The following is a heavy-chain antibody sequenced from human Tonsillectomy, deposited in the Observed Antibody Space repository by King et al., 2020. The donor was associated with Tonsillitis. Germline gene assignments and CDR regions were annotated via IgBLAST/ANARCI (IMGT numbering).Heavy chain of an antibody. Sequence: QLVQSGGGVVQPGRSLRLSCAASGFTFSSYGMHWVRQAPGKGLEWVAVIWYDGSNTYYADSVKGRFTISRDNSKNTLYLQMNSLRVEDTAVYYCARLKYGSRRGFDYWGQGTLVTVSS. CDR1: GFTFSSYG. CDR3: ARLKYGSRRGFDY. D-gene: IGHD3-10*01. CDR2: IWYDGSNT. V-gene: IGHV3-33*01. J-gene: IGHJ4*02.